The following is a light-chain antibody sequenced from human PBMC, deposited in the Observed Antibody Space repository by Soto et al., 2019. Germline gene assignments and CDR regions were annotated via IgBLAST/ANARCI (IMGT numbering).Light chain of an antibody. CDR3: QQYNKAPTT. CDR1: QSVSSN. CDR2: GAS. J-gene: IGKJ1*01. Sequence: EIVMTQSPATLSVSPGERATLSCRASQSVSSNLAWYQQKPGQAPRLLIYGASTRATGIPARFSGSGSGTEFTLTISSLQSEDFAVYYCQQYNKAPTTFGQGTKVEIK. V-gene: IGKV3-15*01.